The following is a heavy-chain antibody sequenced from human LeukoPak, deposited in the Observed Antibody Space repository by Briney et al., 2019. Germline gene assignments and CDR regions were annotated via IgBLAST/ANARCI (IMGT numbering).Heavy chain of an antibody. CDR2: ISYDGSNK. CDR1: GFTFSSYG. Sequence: GRSLRLSCAASGFTFSSYGMHWVRQGPGKGLEWVAVISYDGSNKYYADSVKGRFTISRDNSKNTLYLQMNSLRAEDTAVYYCAKDQFQLPHGGYYYYYGMDVWGQGTTVTVSS. D-gene: IGHD2-2*01. V-gene: IGHV3-30*18. J-gene: IGHJ6*02. CDR3: AKDQFQLPHGGYYYYYGMDV.